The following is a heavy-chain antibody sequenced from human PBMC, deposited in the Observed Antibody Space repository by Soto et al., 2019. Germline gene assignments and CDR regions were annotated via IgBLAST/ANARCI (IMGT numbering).Heavy chain of an antibody. Sequence: QVQLVQSGAEVKKPGASVKVSCKASGYTFTGYYMHWVRQAPGQGLEWMGWINPNSGGTNYAQKFQGRVTMTRDTSISTAYMELSRLRSDDTAVYYCARVYGSGSSRPSLRYWGQGTLVTVSS. CDR1: GYTFTGYY. D-gene: IGHD3-10*01. J-gene: IGHJ4*02. V-gene: IGHV1-2*02. CDR2: INPNSGGT. CDR3: ARVYGSGSSRPSLRY.